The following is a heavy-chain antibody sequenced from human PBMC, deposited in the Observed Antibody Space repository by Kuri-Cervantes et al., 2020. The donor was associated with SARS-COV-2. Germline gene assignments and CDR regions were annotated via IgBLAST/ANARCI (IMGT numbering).Heavy chain of an antibody. CDR3: ARPGGFLDV. V-gene: IGHV4-34*01. Sequence: LSLTCAVYGGSFSGYYWSWIRQPPGKGLEWIGEINHSGSTNYNPSLKSRVTISVDTSKNQFSLKLSSATAADTAVYYCARPGGFLDVWGKGTTVTVSS. CDR2: INHSGST. CDR1: GGSFSGYY. J-gene: IGHJ6*04. D-gene: IGHD4-23*01.